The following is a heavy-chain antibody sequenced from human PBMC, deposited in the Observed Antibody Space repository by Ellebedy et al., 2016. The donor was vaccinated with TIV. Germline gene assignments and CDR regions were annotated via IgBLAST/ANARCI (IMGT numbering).Heavy chain of an antibody. Sequence: GESLKISXKGSGYNFAGYWIGWVRRMPGKGLELMGIIYPADSDTRYSPSFQGQVIISADKSISTAYLQWSSLKASDTAMYYCARRGVEATTDAFEIWGPGTEVTVSS. V-gene: IGHV5-51*01. CDR1: GYNFAGYW. CDR2: IYPADSDT. J-gene: IGHJ3*02. CDR3: ARRGVEATTDAFEI. D-gene: IGHD1-26*01.